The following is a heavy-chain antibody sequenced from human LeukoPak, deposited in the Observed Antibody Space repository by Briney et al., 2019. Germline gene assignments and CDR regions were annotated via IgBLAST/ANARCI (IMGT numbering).Heavy chain of an antibody. Sequence: GGSLRLSCTASGFTFSSYWMSWVRQAPGRGLEWVANIKEDGSEKYYVDSVTGRFTISRDNAKKSLYLQMNSLGTEDTAVYYCASQFWWAAVPGTLDYWGQGTLVTVTS. CDR3: ASQFWWAAVPGTLDY. CDR2: IKEDGSEK. J-gene: IGHJ4*02. V-gene: IGHV3-7*05. CDR1: GFTFSSYW. D-gene: IGHD6-19*01.